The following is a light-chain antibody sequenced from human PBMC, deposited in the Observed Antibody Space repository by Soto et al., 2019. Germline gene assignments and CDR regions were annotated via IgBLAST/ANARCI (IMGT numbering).Light chain of an antibody. J-gene: IGLJ1*01. Sequence: SYELTQPPSVSVAPGKTATITCGGDNIGSKSVHWYQQKPGQAPVLVIYYDSDRPSGIPERFSGSNSGNTATLTISRVEAGDEADYYYQVWDSSRDYPYVFATGTKLTVL. CDR3: QVWDSSRDYPYV. CDR2: YDS. V-gene: IGLV3-21*04. CDR1: NIGSKS.